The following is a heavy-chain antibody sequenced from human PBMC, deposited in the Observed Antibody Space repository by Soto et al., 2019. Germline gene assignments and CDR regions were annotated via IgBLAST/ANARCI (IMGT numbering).Heavy chain of an antibody. J-gene: IGHJ5*02. D-gene: IGHD3-22*01. Sequence: QVQLVQSGAEVKKPGSSVKVSCKASGGTFSSYAISWVRQAPGQGLEWMGGIIPIFGTANYAQKFQGRVTITADESTSTAYMELSSLRSDDTAVYYCARAGADYYDSSGVNWFDPWGQGTLVTVSS. V-gene: IGHV1-69*01. CDR2: IIPIFGTA. CDR1: GGTFSSYA. CDR3: ARAGADYYDSSGVNWFDP.